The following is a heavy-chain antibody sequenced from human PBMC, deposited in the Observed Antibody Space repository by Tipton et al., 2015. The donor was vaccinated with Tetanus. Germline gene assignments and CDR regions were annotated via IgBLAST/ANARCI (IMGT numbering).Heavy chain of an antibody. V-gene: IGHV3-30*18. D-gene: IGHD2-2*01. CDR1: GFTFSSYA. J-gene: IGHJ6*02. CDR3: AKSHVGMPSDYYYYGMDV. Sequence: SLRLSCAASGFTFSSYAMSWVRQAPGKGLEWVAVISYDGSNKYYADSVKGRFTISRDNSKNTLYLQMNSLRAEDTAVYYCAKSHVGMPSDYYYYGMDVWGQGTTVTVSS. CDR2: ISYDGSNK.